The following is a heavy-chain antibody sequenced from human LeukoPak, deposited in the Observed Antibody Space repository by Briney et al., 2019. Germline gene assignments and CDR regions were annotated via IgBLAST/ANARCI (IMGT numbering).Heavy chain of an antibody. D-gene: IGHD3-16*01. V-gene: IGHV1-69*13. CDR2: IIPIFGTA. J-gene: IGHJ4*02. CDR3: AREGGGDKLDFDY. CDR1: GGTSSIYA. Sequence: GASVKVSCKASGGTSSIYAISWVRQAPGQGLEWMGGIIPIFGTANYAQKFQGRVTITADESTSTAYMELSSLRSEDTAVYYCAREGGGDKLDFDYWGQGTLVTVSS.